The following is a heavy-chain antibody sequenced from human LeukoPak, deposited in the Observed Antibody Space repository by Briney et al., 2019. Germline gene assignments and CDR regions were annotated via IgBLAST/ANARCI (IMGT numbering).Heavy chain of an antibody. V-gene: IGHV1-46*01. D-gene: IGHD6-13*01. Sequence: ASVKVSCKASGYTFTSYYMHWVRQAPGQGLEWMGIINPSGGSTSYAQKFQGRVTMTRDTSISTAYMELSRLRSDDTAVYYCASDLGIAAAGTATPYYFDYWGQGTLVTVSS. CDR1: GYTFTSYY. J-gene: IGHJ4*02. CDR2: INPSGGST. CDR3: ASDLGIAAAGTATPYYFDY.